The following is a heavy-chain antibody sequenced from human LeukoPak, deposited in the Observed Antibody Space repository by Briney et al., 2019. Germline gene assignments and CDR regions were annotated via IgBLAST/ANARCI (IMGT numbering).Heavy chain of an antibody. CDR2: ISSSSSYI. D-gene: IGHD2-2*01. J-gene: IGHJ4*02. Sequence: GGSLRLSCAASGFTFSSYSMNWVRQAPGKGLEWVSSISSSSSYIYYADSVKGRFTISRDNAKNSLYLQMNSLRAEDTAVYYCARESRYCSSTSCSVFDYWGQGTLVTVSS. V-gene: IGHV3-21*01. CDR1: GFTFSSYS. CDR3: ARESRYCSSTSCSVFDY.